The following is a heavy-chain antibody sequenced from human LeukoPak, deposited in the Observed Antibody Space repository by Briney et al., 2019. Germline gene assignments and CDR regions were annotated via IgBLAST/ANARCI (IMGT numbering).Heavy chain of an antibody. CDR3: ATGEYDYVWGSYRLGGY. CDR1: GYTLSELS. Sequence: GASVKVSCKVSGYTLSELSVHWVRQAPGKGLEWMGGFDPEDYETIYAEKFQGRVTMTGDTSTDTAYMDLSSLRSEDTAVYYCATGEYDYVWGSYRLGGYWGQGTLVTVSS. CDR2: FDPEDYET. J-gene: IGHJ4*02. D-gene: IGHD3-16*02. V-gene: IGHV1-24*01.